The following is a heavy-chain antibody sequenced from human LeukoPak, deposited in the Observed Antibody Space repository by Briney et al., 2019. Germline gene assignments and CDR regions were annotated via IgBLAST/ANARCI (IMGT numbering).Heavy chain of an antibody. CDR2: IYYSGST. D-gene: IGHD3-10*01. CDR1: GGSISSSSYY. Sequence: SETLSLTCTVSGGSISSSSYYWGWIRQPPGKGLEWIGSIYYSGSTYYNPSLKSRVTISVDTSKNQFSLKLSSVTAADTAVYYCARLVYSMVRGVIITSHFDYWGQGTLVTVSS. CDR3: ARLVYSMVRGVIITSHFDY. V-gene: IGHV4-39*01. J-gene: IGHJ4*02.